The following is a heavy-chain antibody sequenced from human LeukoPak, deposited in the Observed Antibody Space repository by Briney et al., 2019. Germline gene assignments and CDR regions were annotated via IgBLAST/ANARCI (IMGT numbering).Heavy chain of an antibody. J-gene: IGHJ4*02. CDR3: AKGIQHARPTVTIDY. D-gene: IGHD4-17*01. CDR2: ISWNSGSI. V-gene: IGHV3-9*01. Sequence: HPGGSLRLSCAASGFSFDDYAMHWVRHAPGKGLEWVSGISWNSGSIGYADSVKGRFTISRDNSKNTLYLQMNSLRAEDTAVYYCAKGIQHARPTVTIDYWGQGTLVTVSS. CDR1: GFSFDDYA.